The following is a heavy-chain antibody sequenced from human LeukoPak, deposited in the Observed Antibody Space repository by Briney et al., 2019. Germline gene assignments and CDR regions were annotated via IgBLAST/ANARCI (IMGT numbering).Heavy chain of an antibody. D-gene: IGHD3-3*01. V-gene: IGHV1-18*04. CDR2: ISPYNGNT. CDR1: GYNFISSG. CDR3: ARDRDDFWSGSRNGMDV. J-gene: IGHJ6*02. Sequence: ASVKVSCKASGYNFISSGVTWVRQAPGQGLEWMGWISPYNGNTNFAQKLQGRVTMTTDTPTSTAYMELRSLTSDDTAVYYCARDRDDFWSGSRNGMDVWGQGTTVTVSS.